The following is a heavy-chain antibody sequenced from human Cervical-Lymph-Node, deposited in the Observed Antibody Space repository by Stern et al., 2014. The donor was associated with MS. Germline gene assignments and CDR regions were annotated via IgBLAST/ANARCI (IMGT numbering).Heavy chain of an antibody. Sequence: VQLLESGGGVVQPGKSLRLSCAASGFTFSDYGMHWVRQAPGKGLEWVALATYDGSDQYYADSVKGRFTASRDNSKNTVLLQMNGLRPEDTAVYFCARDRGLTHYFYGMDVWGQGTTVTVSS. J-gene: IGHJ6*02. CDR3: ARDRGLTHYFYGMDV. D-gene: IGHD3-10*01. CDR2: ATYDGSDQ. CDR1: GFTFSDYG. V-gene: IGHV3-30*03.